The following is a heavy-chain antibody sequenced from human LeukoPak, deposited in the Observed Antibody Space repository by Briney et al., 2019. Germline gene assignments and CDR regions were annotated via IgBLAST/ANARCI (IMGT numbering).Heavy chain of an antibody. CDR2: LYYAGTT. CDR1: GGSISTDSYY. J-gene: IGHJ3*01. V-gene: IGHV4-39*07. CDR3: ARGDGSGSLGAFDV. D-gene: IGHD3-10*01. Sequence: SETLSLTCTVSGGSISTDSYYWGWIRQPPGKGLEWIGRLYYAGTTYYNPSLKSRLTMSLDTSKNQFSLKLTSVTAADTALYYCARGDGSGSLGAFDVWGQGTMVTVSS.